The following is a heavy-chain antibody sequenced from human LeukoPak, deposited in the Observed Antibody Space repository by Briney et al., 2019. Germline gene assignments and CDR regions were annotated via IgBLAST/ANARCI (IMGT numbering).Heavy chain of an antibody. CDR1: GGSISRCS. J-gene: IGHJ4*02. CDR2: IYYSSST. Sequence: PSETLSLTCTVSGGSISRCSCNWSRKRPPNGLDLIGYIYYSSSTSSNPYLKSRVTISVDTAKTQFSLKLSSVTAADTAVYYCARRRYITMVRGVISKRFKDFDYWGQGTLVTVSS. CDR3: ARRRYITMVRGVISKRFKDFDY. D-gene: IGHD3-10*01. V-gene: IGHV4-59*12.